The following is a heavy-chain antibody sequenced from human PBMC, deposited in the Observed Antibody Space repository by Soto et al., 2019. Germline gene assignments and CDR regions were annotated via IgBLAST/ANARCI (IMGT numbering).Heavy chain of an antibody. CDR2: IYSGGST. J-gene: IGHJ1*01. V-gene: IGHV3-66*01. D-gene: IGHD3-22*01. Sequence: EVQLVESGGGLVQPGGSLRLSCAASGFTVSSNYMSWVRQAPGKGLEWVSVIYSGGSTYYADSVKGRFTISRDNSKNTLYLQMNSLRAEDTAVYYCARDVSDSSGYYLEYFQHWGQAPLVTVSS. CDR1: GFTVSSNY. CDR3: ARDVSDSSGYYLEYFQH.